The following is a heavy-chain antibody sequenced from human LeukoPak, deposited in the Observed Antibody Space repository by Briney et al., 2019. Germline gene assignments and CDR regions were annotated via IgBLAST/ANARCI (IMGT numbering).Heavy chain of an antibody. D-gene: IGHD3-22*01. J-gene: IGHJ6*02. CDR3: ARGGYYYDSSGYYYYYYGMDV. CDR1: GYTFTSYG. V-gene: IGHV1-69*13. CDR2: IIPIFGTA. Sequence: SVKVSCKASGYTFTSYGISWVRQAPGQGLEWMGGIIPIFGTANYAQKFQGRVTITADESTSTAYMELSSLRSEDTAVYYCARGGYYYDSSGYYYYYYGMDVWGQGTTVTVSS.